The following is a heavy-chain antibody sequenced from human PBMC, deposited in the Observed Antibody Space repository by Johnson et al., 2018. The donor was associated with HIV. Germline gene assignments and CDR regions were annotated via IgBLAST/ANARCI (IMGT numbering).Heavy chain of an antibody. V-gene: IGHV3-11*04. Sequence: QVQLVESGGGLVKPGGSLRLSCAVSGFTFSDYYMSWIRQASGKGLVWVSRINSDGSSKNYADSVQGRSTISRDNAKNSLYLQMNSLRAEDTAVHYCARDRLWFGESDAFDIWGQGTMVTVSS. CDR3: ARDRLWFGESDAFDI. D-gene: IGHD3-10*01. J-gene: IGHJ3*02. CDR1: GFTFSDYY. CDR2: INSDGSSK.